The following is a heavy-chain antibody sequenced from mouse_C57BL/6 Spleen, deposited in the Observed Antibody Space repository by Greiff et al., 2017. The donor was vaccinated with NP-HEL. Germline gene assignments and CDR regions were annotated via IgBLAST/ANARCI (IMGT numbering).Heavy chain of an antibody. CDR3: ARYVNYDAMDY. Sequence: QVQLQQSGAELVRPGASVKLSCKASGYTFTDYYINWVKQRPGQGLEWIARIYPGSGNTYYNEKFKGKATLTAEKSSSTAYMQLSSLTSEDSAVYFCARYVNYDAMDYWGQGTSVTVSS. V-gene: IGHV1-76*01. CDR1: GYTFTDYY. CDR2: IYPGSGNT. J-gene: IGHJ4*01.